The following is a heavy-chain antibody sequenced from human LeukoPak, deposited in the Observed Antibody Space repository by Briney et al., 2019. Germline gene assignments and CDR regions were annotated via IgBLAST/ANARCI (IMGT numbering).Heavy chain of an antibody. D-gene: IGHD6-13*01. CDR3: AHISSSWPDY. J-gene: IGHJ4*02. CDR2: ISGSGGST. V-gene: IGHV3-23*01. Sequence: GGSLRLSCAASGFTFSSYAMSGARQAPGKGLEWVSAISGSGGSTYYADSVKGRFTISRDNSKNTLYLQMNSLRAEDTAVYYCAHISSSWPDYWGQGTLVTVSS. CDR1: GFTFSSYA.